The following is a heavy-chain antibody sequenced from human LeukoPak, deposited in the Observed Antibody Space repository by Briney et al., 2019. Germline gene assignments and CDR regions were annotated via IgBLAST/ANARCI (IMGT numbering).Heavy chain of an antibody. CDR3: AKEKNTYYYDSRGYYPVFDP. CDR2: ISYDGSNK. Sequence: GGSLRLSCAASGFTFSSYGMHWVRQAPGKGLEWVAVISYDGSNKYYADSVKGRFTISRDNSKNTLYLQMNSLRAEDTAVYYCAKEKNTYYYDSRGYYPVFDPWGQGTLVTVSS. D-gene: IGHD3-22*01. J-gene: IGHJ5*02. CDR1: GFTFSSYG. V-gene: IGHV3-30*18.